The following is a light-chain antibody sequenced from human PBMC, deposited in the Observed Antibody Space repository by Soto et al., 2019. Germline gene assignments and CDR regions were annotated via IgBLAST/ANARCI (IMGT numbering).Light chain of an antibody. CDR2: AAS. CDR1: QSISSY. J-gene: IGKJ1*01. CDR3: QQRET. V-gene: IGKV1-39*01. Sequence: DIQMTQSPSSLSASVGDRVTITCRASQSISSYLNWYQQKPGKAPKLLIYAASSLQSGVPSRFSGSGSGTDFTLTISSLQPEDFATYYCQQRETFGQGTRWIS.